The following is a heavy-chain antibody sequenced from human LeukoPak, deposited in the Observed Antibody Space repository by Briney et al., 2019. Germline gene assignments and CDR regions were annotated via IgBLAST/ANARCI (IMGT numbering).Heavy chain of an antibody. D-gene: IGHD2-2*01. CDR2: TYYRSTWYN. Sequence: SQTLSLTCAISGGSVSSNSVTWNWIRQSPSRGLEWLGRTYYRSTWYNDYAVSVRGRITVHPDTSKNQFSLHLNSVTPEDTAVYYCARRLTQYDCFDPWGQGILVTVSS. CDR3: ARRLTQYDCFDP. J-gene: IGHJ5*02. V-gene: IGHV6-1*01. CDR1: GGSVSSNSVT.